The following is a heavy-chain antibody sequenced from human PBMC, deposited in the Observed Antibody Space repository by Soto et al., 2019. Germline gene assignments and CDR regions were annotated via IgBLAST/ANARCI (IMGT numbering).Heavy chain of an antibody. D-gene: IGHD6-13*01. V-gene: IGHV4-31*03. Sequence: PSETLSLTCTVSCGSISSGGYHWSWVRQHPGKGLEWIGYIYYSGNTYYNPSLKSRVTISVDTSKNQFSLKLSSVTAADTAVYYCARLRRTGWKQQQGGWFDPWGQGTLVTVSS. CDR2: IYYSGNT. CDR1: CGSISSGGYH. CDR3: ARLRRTGWKQQQGGWFDP. J-gene: IGHJ5*02.